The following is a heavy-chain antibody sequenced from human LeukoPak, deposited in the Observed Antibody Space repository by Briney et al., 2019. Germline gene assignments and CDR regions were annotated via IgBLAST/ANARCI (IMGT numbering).Heavy chain of an antibody. CDR1: GYTFTGYY. D-gene: IGHD1-26*01. V-gene: IGHV1-2*02. J-gene: IGHJ4*02. Sequence: EASVKVSCKASGYTFTGYYMHWVRQAPGQGLEWMGWINPNSGGTNYAQKFQGRVTMTRDTSISTAYMELSSLTSDDTAVYFCVRGGGTAHFDYWGQGTLVTVSS. CDR2: INPNSGGT. CDR3: VRGGGTAHFDY.